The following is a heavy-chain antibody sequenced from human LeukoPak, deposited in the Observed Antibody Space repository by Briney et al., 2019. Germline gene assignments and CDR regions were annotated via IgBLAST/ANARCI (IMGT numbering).Heavy chain of an antibody. CDR2: ISSSSSYI. D-gene: IGHD3-3*01. V-gene: IGHV3-21*01. CDR1: GFTFSSYS. CDR3: EGGDFWSGYYTL. Sequence: PGGSMRLSCAASGFTFSSYSMNWVRQAPGKGLEWVSSISSSSSYIYYADSVKGRFTISRDNAKNSLYLQMNSLRAEDTAVYYCEGGDFWSGYYTLWGQGTLVTVTS. J-gene: IGHJ4*02.